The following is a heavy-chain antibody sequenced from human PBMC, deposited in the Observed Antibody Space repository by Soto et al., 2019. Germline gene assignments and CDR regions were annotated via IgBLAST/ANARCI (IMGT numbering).Heavy chain of an antibody. J-gene: IGHJ6*02. CDR1: GGSISSYY. CDR3: ARTIAARRSYYYYYGMDV. CDR2: IYYSGST. V-gene: IGHV4-59*01. D-gene: IGHD6-6*01. Sequence: PSETLSLTCTVSGGSISSYYWSWIRQPPGKXLEWIGYIYYSGSTNYNPSLKSRVTISVDTSKNQFSLKLSSVTAADTAVYYCARTIAARRSYYYYYGMDVWGQGTTVTVSS.